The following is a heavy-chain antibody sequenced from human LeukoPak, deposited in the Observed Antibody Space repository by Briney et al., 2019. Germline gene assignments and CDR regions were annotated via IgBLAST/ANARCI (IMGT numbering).Heavy chain of an antibody. CDR2: IKSKTDGGTT. J-gene: IGHJ1*01. V-gene: IGHV3-15*01. D-gene: IGHD1-26*01. Sequence: PGRSLRLSCAASGFTLSSYAMHWVRQAPGKGLEWVGRIKSKTDGGTTDYAAPVKGRFTISRDDSKNTLYLQMNSLKTEDTAVYYCTTDRIIVGATKEYFQHWGQGTLVTVSS. CDR3: TTDRIIVGATKEYFQH. CDR1: GFTLSSYA.